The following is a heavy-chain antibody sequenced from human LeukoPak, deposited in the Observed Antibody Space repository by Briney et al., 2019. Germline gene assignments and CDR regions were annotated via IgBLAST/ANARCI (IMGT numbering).Heavy chain of an antibody. D-gene: IGHD5-18*01. CDR2: IYYSGST. Sequence: SETLSLTRTVSGGSVSSGSYYWSWIRQPPGKGLEWIGYIYYSGSTYYNPSLKSRVTISVDTSKNQFSLKLSSVTAADTAVYYCARGATAMARRLDLWGRGTLVTVSS. J-gene: IGHJ2*01. CDR3: ARGATAMARRLDL. V-gene: IGHV4-61*01. CDR1: GGSVSSGSYY.